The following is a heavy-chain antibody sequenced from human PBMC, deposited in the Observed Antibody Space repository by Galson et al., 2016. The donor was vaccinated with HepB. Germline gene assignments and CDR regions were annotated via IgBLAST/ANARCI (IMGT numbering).Heavy chain of an antibody. CDR1: GFSLSTYGWR. CDR3: ARMGDGVYFDY. Sequence: ALVKPTQTLTLTCTLSGFSLSTYGWRVSWIRQPPGKALEWLARIDWDDDKFYSTSLRTRLTISKDASKNQVVLTMTNMDPVDTATYYCARMGDGVYFDYWGQGTLVTVSS. J-gene: IGHJ4*02. CDR2: IDWDDDK. V-gene: IGHV2-70*04. D-gene: IGHD1-26*01.